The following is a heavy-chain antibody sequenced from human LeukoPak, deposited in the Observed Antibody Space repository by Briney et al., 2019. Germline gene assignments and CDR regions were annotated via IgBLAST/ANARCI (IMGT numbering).Heavy chain of an antibody. CDR1: EFTVSTNY. CDR2: IYSGGTT. Sequence: GGSLRLSCAASEFTVSTNYMNWVRQAPGKGLEWVSAIYSGGTTYYADSVKGRFTISRDTSKNTLYLQMNSLRAEDTAVCYCARDKFRGYFDYWGQGTLVTVSS. CDR3: ARDKFRGYFDY. D-gene: IGHD3-10*01. J-gene: IGHJ4*02. V-gene: IGHV3-66*01.